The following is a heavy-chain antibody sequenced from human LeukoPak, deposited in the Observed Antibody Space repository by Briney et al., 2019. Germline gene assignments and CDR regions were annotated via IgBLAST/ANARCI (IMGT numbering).Heavy chain of an antibody. J-gene: IGHJ5*02. CDR2: IYYSGST. Sequence: SETLSLTCTVSGGSISSSSYYWGWIRQPPGKGLEWTGSIYYSGSTYYNPSLKSRVTISVDTSKNQFSLKLSSVTAADTAVYYCVEGQITMVRGVIMYNWFDPWGQGTLVTVSS. D-gene: IGHD3-10*01. CDR1: GGSISSSSYY. CDR3: VEGQITMVRGVIMYNWFDP. V-gene: IGHV4-39*01.